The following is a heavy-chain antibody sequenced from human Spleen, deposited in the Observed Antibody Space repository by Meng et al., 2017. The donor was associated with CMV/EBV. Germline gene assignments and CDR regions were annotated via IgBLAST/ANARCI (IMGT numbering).Heavy chain of an antibody. J-gene: IGHJ3*02. V-gene: IGHV1-8*01. CDR2: MNPDSGNT. CDR1: GYTFSSYL. CDR3: ARSNDFWSGSGAFDI. Sequence: ASVKVSCKASGYTFSSYLINWVRQATGQGLEWMGWMNPDSGNTGHVQKFQGRVTMTMNTARGTAYMELSSLRSEDTAVYYCARSNDFWSGSGAFDIWGQGTMVTVSS. D-gene: IGHD3-3*01.